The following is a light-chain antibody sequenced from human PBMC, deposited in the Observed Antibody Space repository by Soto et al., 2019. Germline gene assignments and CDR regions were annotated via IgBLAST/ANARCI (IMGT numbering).Light chain of an antibody. CDR1: QSVSSSR. CDR3: QQYGNSPIT. Sequence: EIVLTQSPGTLSLSPGEGATLSYRASQSVSSSRLAWYQQKPALAPRLLIYDGFLRATGIPDRFSGSGSGTDFTLTISRLEPEDFAVYYCQQYGNSPITFGQGTRLEI. CDR2: DGF. J-gene: IGKJ5*01. V-gene: IGKV3D-20*01.